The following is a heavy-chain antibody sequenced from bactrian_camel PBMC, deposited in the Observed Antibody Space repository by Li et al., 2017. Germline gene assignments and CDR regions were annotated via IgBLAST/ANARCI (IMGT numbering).Heavy chain of an antibody. CDR3: AADRGPFPDRMRLETRCIGDYEYNY. D-gene: IGHD1*01. CDR2: TYIGGGAS. Sequence: HVQLVESGGGSVQAGGSLRLSCSASEFTFDGSGVGWYRQAPGQECELVATTYIGGGASYYADSVKGRFTVSPDNAKNTVYLQMNLLKPVDTAVYYCAADRGPFPDRMRLETRCIGDYEYNYWGQGTQVTVS. CDR1: EFTFDGSG. J-gene: IGHJ4*01. V-gene: IGHV3S55*01.